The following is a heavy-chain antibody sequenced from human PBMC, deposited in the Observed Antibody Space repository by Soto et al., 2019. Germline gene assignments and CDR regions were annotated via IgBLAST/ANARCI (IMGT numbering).Heavy chain of an antibody. CDR3: ARLLQERYYDSSGSSDYFDY. CDR2: IYYSGST. Sequence: QLQLQESGPGLVKPSETLSLTCTVSGGSISSSSYYWGWIRQPPGKGLEWIGSIYYSGSTYYNPSLKSRVTISLDTSKNQFSLKLSSVTAADTAVYYCARLLQERYYDSSGSSDYFDYWGQGTLVTVSS. CDR1: GGSISSSSYY. D-gene: IGHD3-22*01. V-gene: IGHV4-39*01. J-gene: IGHJ4*02.